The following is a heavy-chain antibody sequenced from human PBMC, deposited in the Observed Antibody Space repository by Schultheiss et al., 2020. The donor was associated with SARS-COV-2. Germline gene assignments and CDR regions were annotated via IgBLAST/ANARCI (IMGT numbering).Heavy chain of an antibody. CDR3: ARGSSHTRIAAAESDFDY. CDR2: ISISSSYI. Sequence: GGSLRLSCAASGFTFSSYSMNWVRQAPGKGLEWVSSISISSSYIYYADSVKGRFTISRDNAKNSLYLQMNSLRAEDTAVYYCARGSSHTRIAAAESDFDYWGQGTLVTVSS. J-gene: IGHJ4*02. CDR1: GFTFSSYS. V-gene: IGHV3-21*01. D-gene: IGHD6-13*01.